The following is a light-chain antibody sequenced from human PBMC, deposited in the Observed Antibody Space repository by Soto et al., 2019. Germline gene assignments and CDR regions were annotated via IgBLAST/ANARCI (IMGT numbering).Light chain of an antibody. J-gene: IGLJ1*01. CDR3: QSYDSSMSGSYA. Sequence: QSVLTQPHSGSGAPGQTVTISCTGTSSNIGARVDVHWYQHLPGLAPKLLIYANNIRPSGVPDRFSGSKSGSSASLAISGLQAEDEGDYYCQSYDSSMSGSYAFGTGTKLTVL. V-gene: IGLV1-40*01. CDR1: SSNIGARVD. CDR2: ANN.